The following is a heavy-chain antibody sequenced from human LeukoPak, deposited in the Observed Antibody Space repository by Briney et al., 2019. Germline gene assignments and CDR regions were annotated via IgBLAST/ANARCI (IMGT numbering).Heavy chain of an antibody. CDR2: INHSGST. Sequence: SETLSLTCAVYGGSFSGYYWSWIRQPPGKGLEWIGEINHSGSTNYNPSLKSRVIVSVDTSKNQFSLKVSSVTAADTAVYYCARGDFSSGPSRDAFDIWGQGTLVIVSS. CDR1: GGSFSGYY. CDR3: ARGDFSSGPSRDAFDI. V-gene: IGHV4-34*01. D-gene: IGHD3-3*01. J-gene: IGHJ3*02.